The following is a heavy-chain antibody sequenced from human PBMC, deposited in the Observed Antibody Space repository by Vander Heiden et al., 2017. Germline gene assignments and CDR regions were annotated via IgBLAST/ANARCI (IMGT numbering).Heavy chain of an antibody. V-gene: IGHV3-21*01. Sequence: EVQLVESGGGLVKPGGSLRLSCAASVFTFSSYSMNWVRQAPGKGLEWVSSISSSSSYIYYADSVKGRFTISRDNAKNSLYLQMNSLRAEDTAVYYCARERDGDYAFDYWGQGTLVTVSS. CDR1: VFTFSSYS. CDR3: ARERDGDYAFDY. CDR2: ISSSSSYI. J-gene: IGHJ4*02. D-gene: IGHD4-17*01.